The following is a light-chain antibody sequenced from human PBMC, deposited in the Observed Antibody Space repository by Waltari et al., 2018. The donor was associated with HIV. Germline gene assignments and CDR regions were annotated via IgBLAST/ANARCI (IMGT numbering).Light chain of an antibody. J-gene: IGLJ3*02. CDR2: EVT. V-gene: IGLV2-14*01. CDR1: RSGVGGYAY. CDR3: SAYTSISPIAV. Sequence: QSALTQPASVSGSPGPSITISCTGTRSGVGGYAYVSWYPQHPSTAPNLIIHEVTSRPSGVSSRFSGSNSGNTASLTISGLQADDEADYYRSAYTSISPIAVFGGGTKLTVL.